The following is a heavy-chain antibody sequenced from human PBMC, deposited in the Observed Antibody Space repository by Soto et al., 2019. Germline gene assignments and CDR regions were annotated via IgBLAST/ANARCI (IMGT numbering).Heavy chain of an antibody. D-gene: IGHD1-26*01. J-gene: IGHJ4*02. CDR1: GGSFSGYY. Sequence: PSETLSLTCAVYGGSFSGYYWSWIRQPPGKGLEWIGEINHSGSTNYNPSLKSRVTISVDTSKNQFSLKLSSVTAADTAVYYCARGPSDRRSYDDYWGQGTLVTVSS. CDR3: ARGPSDRRSYDDY. V-gene: IGHV4-34*01. CDR2: INHSGST.